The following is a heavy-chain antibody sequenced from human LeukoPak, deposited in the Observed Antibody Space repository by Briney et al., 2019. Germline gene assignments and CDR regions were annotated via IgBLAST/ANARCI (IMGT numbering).Heavy chain of an antibody. V-gene: IGHV1-2*02. CDR3: ARAGNVGATLQFDY. D-gene: IGHD1-26*01. J-gene: IGHJ4*02. CDR1: GYTFTGYY. CDR2: INPNSGGT. Sequence: ASVKVSCKASGYTFTGYYMHWVRQAPGQGLEWMGWINPNSGGTNYAQKFQGRVTMTRDTSISTAYMELRSLRSDDTAVYYCARAGNVGATLQFDYWGQGTLVTVSS.